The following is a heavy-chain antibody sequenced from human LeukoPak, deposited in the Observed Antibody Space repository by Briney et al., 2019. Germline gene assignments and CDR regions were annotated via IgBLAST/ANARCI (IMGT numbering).Heavy chain of an antibody. CDR1: GYTFTSYD. V-gene: IGHV1-8*01. CDR3: ARDIVVAGCGHYMDV. J-gene: IGHJ6*03. D-gene: IGHD6-19*01. CDR2: MNPNSGNT. Sequence: ASVKVSCKASGYTFTSYDINWVRQATGQGLEWMGWMNPNSGNTGYAQKFQGRVTITRNTSISTAYMELSSLRSEDTAVYYCARDIVVAGCGHYMDVWGKGTTVTVSS.